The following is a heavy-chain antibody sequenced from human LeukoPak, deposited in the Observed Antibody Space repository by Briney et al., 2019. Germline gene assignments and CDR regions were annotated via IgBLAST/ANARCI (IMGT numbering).Heavy chain of an antibody. D-gene: IGHD3-9*01. CDR2: ISGSSSYI. Sequence: PGGSLRLSCAASGFTFSSYSMNWVRQAPGKGLEWVSSISGSSSYIYYADSVKGRFTISRDNAKNSLYLQMNSLRAEDTAVYYCARLLDWRFDYWGQGTLVTVSS. J-gene: IGHJ4*02. CDR3: ARLLDWRFDY. V-gene: IGHV3-21*01. CDR1: GFTFSSYS.